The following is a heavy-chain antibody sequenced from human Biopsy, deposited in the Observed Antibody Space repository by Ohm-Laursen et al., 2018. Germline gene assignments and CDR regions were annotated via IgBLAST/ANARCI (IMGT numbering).Heavy chain of an antibody. J-gene: IGHJ5*02. CDR1: GGSISHYY. V-gene: IGHV4-4*07. CDR3: ARAPPLIRGVVESWFDP. D-gene: IGHD3-10*01. CDR2: IYITGET. Sequence: PSQTLSLTCTVSGGSISHYYWTWIRQPAGQGLEWIGRIYITGETNYNPSLKSRVTMSVDSSKKQFSLKLKSVTAADTAIYYCARAPPLIRGVVESWFDPWGQGILVTVSS.